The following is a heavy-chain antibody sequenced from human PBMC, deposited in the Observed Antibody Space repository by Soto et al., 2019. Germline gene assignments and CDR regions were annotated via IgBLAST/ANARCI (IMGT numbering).Heavy chain of an antibody. J-gene: IGHJ4*02. CDR2: ISSSSSTI. Sequence: EVQLVESGGGLVQPGGSLRLSCAASGFTFSSYSMNWVRQAPGKGLEWVSYISSSSSTIYYADSVKGRFTISRDNAKNSLSMQMNSLRAEDTAVYYCARDPLWFGELLLDYWGQGTLVTVS. CDR3: ARDPLWFGELLLDY. CDR1: GFTFSSYS. D-gene: IGHD3-10*01. V-gene: IGHV3-48*01.